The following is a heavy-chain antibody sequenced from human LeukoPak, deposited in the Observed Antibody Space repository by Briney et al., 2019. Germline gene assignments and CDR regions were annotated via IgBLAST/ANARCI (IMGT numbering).Heavy chain of an antibody. Sequence: GGSLRLSCAVSGLTISRYWMHWVRQAPGKGLEWLSYITSSSSSIFYADSVKGRFTISRDNAKNSLYLQMNSLRDDDTAVYYCARDRPNTGYDFDYWGQGALVTVSS. CDR2: ITSSSSSI. CDR1: GLTISRYW. CDR3: ARDRPNTGYDFDY. J-gene: IGHJ4*02. D-gene: IGHD5-12*01. V-gene: IGHV3-48*02.